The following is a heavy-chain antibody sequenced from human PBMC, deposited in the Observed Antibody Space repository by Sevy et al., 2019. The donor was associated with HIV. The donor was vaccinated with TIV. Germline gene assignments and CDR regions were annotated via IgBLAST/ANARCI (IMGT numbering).Heavy chain of an antibody. CDR2: IKSKTDGATT. D-gene: IGHD3-16*01. J-gene: IGHJ3*02. V-gene: IGHV3-15*01. CDR1: GFTFSNAW. Sequence: GSLRLSCAASGFTFSNAWMSWVRQAPGKGLEWFARIKSKTDGATTGYAAPVEGRFTISRDDSKNTVYLQMNSLKTEDTAVYYCTTDGGGVHGAFDIWGQGTMVTVSS. CDR3: TTDGGGVHGAFDI.